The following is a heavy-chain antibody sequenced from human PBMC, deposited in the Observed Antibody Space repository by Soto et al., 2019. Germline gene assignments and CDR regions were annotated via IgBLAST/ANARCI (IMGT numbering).Heavy chain of an antibody. Sequence: GGSLRLSCEVSGVTYSTAWMHWVRQAPGKGLVWVSSINRDGSVTNYADSVKGRFTISRDSAEKTLYLQINSLRADDTGVYYCARADMVVGPYMRIWGQGTTVTVPS. CDR3: ARADMVVGPYMRI. V-gene: IGHV3-74*01. CDR1: GVTYSTAW. CDR2: INRDGSVT. J-gene: IGHJ6*02. D-gene: IGHD2-15*01.